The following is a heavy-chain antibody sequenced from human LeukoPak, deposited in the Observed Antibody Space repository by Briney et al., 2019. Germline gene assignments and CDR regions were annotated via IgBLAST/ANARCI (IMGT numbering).Heavy chain of an antibody. V-gene: IGHV4-39*01. CDR2: IYNSGST. CDR3: SSRYSSGWYCAFDY. J-gene: IGHJ4*02. CDR1: GGTISSNGYY. D-gene: IGHD6-19*01. Sequence: SETLSLTCTVSGGTISSNGYYWGWIRQPPGKGLEWVGSIYNSGSTYYNPSLNRLATISVDTAKNQFTLKLRSVSAADTAVSYCSSRYSSGWYCAFDYGGQGTLVTVSS.